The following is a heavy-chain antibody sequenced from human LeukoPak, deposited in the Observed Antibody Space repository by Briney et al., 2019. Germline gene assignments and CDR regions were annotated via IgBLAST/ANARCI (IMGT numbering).Heavy chain of an antibody. J-gene: IGHJ6*02. CDR1: GFTVSSNY. V-gene: IGHV3-66*01. D-gene: IGHD3-3*01. CDR2: IYSGDST. CDR3: ARDLTGYDLHYYGMDV. Sequence: GGSLRLSCAASGFTVSSNYMSWVRQAPGKGLEWVSVIYSGDSTYYADSVKGRFTISRDNSKNTLYLQMNSLRAEDTAVYYCARDLTGYDLHYYGMDVWGQGTTVTVSS.